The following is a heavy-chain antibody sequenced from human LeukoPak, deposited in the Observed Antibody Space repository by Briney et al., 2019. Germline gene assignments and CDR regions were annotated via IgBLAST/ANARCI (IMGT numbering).Heavy chain of an antibody. CDR1: GYTFTGYY. V-gene: IGHV1-2*02. J-gene: IGHJ6*03. CDR3: ARVGTMVRGVNRMDV. D-gene: IGHD3-10*01. CDR2: INPNSGGT. Sequence: ASVTVSCKASGYTFTGYYMHWVRQAPGRGLEWMGWINPNSGGTNYAQKFQGRVTMTRDTSISTAYMELSRLRSDDTAVYYCARVGTMVRGVNRMDVWGKGTTVTVSS.